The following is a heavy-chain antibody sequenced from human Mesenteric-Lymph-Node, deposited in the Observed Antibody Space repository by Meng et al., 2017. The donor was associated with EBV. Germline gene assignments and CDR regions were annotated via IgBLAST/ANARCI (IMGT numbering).Heavy chain of an antibody. Sequence: QITLKESGPTLVKPTQTLTLTCTFSGFSLSTSGVGVGWIRQSPGKALEWLAIIYWDDDKVYGPSLKNRLAITKDTSRSQVVLTMTDVDSVDTGTYYCAHSPLNDPNWVDPWGQGTLGTVSS. D-gene: IGHD2-8*01. J-gene: IGHJ5*02. CDR3: AHSPLNDPNWVDP. CDR2: IYWDDDK. CDR1: GFSLSTSGVG. V-gene: IGHV2-5*05.